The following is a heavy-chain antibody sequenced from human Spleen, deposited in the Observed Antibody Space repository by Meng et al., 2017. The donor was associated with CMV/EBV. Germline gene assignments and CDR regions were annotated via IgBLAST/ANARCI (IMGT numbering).Heavy chain of an antibody. Sequence: GGSLRLSCAASGFTFDDYAMHWVRRASGKGLEWVGRIRSKANSYANSHATVYSESVKGRFTISRDDSENMAYLQMNSLKTEDTAVYYCTRGIINSDAFNIWGQGTMVTVSS. CDR1: GFTFDDYA. CDR3: TRGIINSDAFNI. D-gene: IGHD3-10*01. J-gene: IGHJ3*02. CDR2: IRSKANSYANSHAT. V-gene: IGHV3-73*01.